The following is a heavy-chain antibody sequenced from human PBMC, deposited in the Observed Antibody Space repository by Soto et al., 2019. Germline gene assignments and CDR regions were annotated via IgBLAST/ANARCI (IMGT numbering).Heavy chain of an antibody. Sequence: GASVNVSCKASGYTFTGYYMHWVRQAHGQGLEWMGWINPNSGGTNYAQKFQGWVTMTRDTSISTAYMELSRLRSDDTAVYYCARAPSVVGQLDYWGQGTLVTVSS. CDR1: GYTFTGYY. CDR2: INPNSGGT. CDR3: ARAPSVVGQLDY. D-gene: IGHD1-26*01. J-gene: IGHJ4*02. V-gene: IGHV1-2*04.